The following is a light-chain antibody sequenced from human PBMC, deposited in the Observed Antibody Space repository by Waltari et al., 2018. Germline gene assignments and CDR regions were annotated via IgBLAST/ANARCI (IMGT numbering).Light chain of an antibody. V-gene: IGKV1-NL1*01. CDR3: QQYYSTPQT. CDR2: GAS. Sequence: DIQMTQSPSSLSASVGDTVTITCRASQDILTSLAWYQQRPGKAPKLLPYGASRLQNAVPSRFSGSGSGTDFNITIISLQPEDFATDSCQQYYSTPQTFGQGTKVDIK. CDR1: QDILTS. J-gene: IGKJ1*01.